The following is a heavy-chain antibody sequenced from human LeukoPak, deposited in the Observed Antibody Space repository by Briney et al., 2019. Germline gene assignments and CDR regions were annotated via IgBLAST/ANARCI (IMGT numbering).Heavy chain of an antibody. CDR1: GFTFNNAW. J-gene: IGHJ5*02. Sequence: PGGSLRLSCAASGFTFNNAWMNWVREAPGKGREWVGRIKSKNVGGTTDYAAPVKGRFTISRDDSKNTVDLQMNSLKIEDTAVYYCTSHAAFDPWGQGTLVTVSS. CDR3: TSHAAFDP. CDR2: IKSKNVGGTT. V-gene: IGHV3-15*01.